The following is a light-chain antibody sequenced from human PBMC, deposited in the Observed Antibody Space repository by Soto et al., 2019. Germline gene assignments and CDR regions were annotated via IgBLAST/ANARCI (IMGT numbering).Light chain of an antibody. CDR3: QQYNTYWT. V-gene: IGKV1-5*01. CDR2: DAS. J-gene: IGKJ1*01. Sequence: IEIANFPSTLSASVGDRVTIACRAGQSMSGWLAWYQQQPRKAPKLLIYDASNSESGVPSRFGGGGSGTEFTLTIRSLQPDDFATCYCQQYNTYWTFGQGTQVDIK. CDR1: QSMSGW.